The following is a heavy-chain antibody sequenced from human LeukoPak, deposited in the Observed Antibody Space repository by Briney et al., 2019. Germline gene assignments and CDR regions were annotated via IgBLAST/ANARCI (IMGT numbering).Heavy chain of an antibody. V-gene: IGHV4-30-4*01. Sequence: SETLSLTCTVSGGSISSGDYYWSWIRQPPGKGLEWIGYIYYSGSTYYNPSLKSRVTISVDTSKNQFSLKLSSVTAADTAVYYCARSLGYSSSWYGYWGQGTLVTVSS. J-gene: IGHJ4*02. CDR3: ARSLGYSSSWYGY. D-gene: IGHD6-13*01. CDR1: GGSISSGDYY. CDR2: IYYSGST.